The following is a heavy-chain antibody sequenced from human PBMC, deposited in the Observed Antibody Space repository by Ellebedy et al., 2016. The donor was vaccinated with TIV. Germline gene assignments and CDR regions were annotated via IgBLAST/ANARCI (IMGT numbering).Heavy chain of an antibody. J-gene: IGHJ4*02. V-gene: IGHV3-7*01. CDR2: ITVDGSEQ. CDR3: VSWYAD. D-gene: IGHD6-13*01. CDR1: GFSFGFSFDNAW. Sequence: PGGSLRLSCAASGFSFGFSFDNAWMSWVRQAPGKGLEWVAEITVDGSEQYYLESVKGRFTISRDNAKNSLSLQMNSLRVDDTAVYYCVSWYADWGQGTLVTVSS.